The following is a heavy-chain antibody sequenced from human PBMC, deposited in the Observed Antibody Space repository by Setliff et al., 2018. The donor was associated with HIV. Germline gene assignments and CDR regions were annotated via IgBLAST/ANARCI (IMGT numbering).Heavy chain of an antibody. CDR1: GGSISSSSYY. CDR2: IYYSGST. CDR3: ARAAAYFNFWTGYHPHAFDI. D-gene: IGHD3-3*01. Sequence: SETLSLTCTVSGGSISSSSYYWGWIRQPPGKGLEWIGNIYYSGSTYYNPSLKSRVTISVDTSKSHVSLMLRSVTAADTAVYYCARAAAYFNFWTGYHPHAFDIWGQGTMVTVSS. J-gene: IGHJ3*02. V-gene: IGHV4-39*02.